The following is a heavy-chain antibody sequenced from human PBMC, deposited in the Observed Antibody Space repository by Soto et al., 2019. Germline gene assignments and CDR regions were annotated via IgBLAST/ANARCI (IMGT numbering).Heavy chain of an antibody. J-gene: IGHJ4*02. CDR3: ARQAARNYIDS. Sequence: GGSLRLSCVASGFTFSNYSMSWVRQAPGKGLEWLAFIDSRGRTLSYADSVRGRFTISRDNAENSVYLQMDSLRADDTAVYYCARQAARNYIDSWGQGNSVTVSS. V-gene: IGHV3-11*01. CDR2: IDSRGRTL. CDR1: GFTFSNYS. D-gene: IGHD6-6*01.